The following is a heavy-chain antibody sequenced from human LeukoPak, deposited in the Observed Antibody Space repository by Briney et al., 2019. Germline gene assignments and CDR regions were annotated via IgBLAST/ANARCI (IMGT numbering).Heavy chain of an antibody. D-gene: IGHD6-6*01. Sequence: GESLKISCKGSGYSFTSYWIGWVRRMPGKGLEWMGIIYPGDSDTRYSPSFQGQVTISADKSISTAYLQWSSLKASDTAMYYCARATIAARTNFRFDPWGQGTLVTVSS. CDR3: ARATIAARTNFRFDP. CDR1: GYSFTSYW. J-gene: IGHJ5*02. V-gene: IGHV5-51*01. CDR2: IYPGDSDT.